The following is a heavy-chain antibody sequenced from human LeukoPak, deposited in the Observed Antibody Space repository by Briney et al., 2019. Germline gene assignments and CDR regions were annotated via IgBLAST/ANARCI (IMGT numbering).Heavy chain of an antibody. D-gene: IGHD1-26*01. CDR2: INHSGST. V-gene: IGHV4-34*01. Sequence: SETLSLTCAVYGGSFSGYYWSWIRQPPGKGLEWIGEINHSGSTNYNPSLKSRVTISVDASKNQFSLKLSSVTAADTAVYDCARGQGGATDYWGQGTLVTVSS. J-gene: IGHJ4*02. CDR1: GGSFSGYY. CDR3: ARGQGGATDY.